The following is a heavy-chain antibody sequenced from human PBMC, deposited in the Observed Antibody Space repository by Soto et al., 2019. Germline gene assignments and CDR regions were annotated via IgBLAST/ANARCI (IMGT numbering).Heavy chain of an antibody. J-gene: IGHJ4*02. CDR2: IIPIFGTA. Sequence: SVKVSCKASGGTFSSYAISWVRQAPGQGLEWMGGIIPIFGTANYAQKFQGRVTITADESTSTAYMELSSLRSEDTAVYYCARGSRPQRGYSGYDFFDYWGQGTLVTVSS. V-gene: IGHV1-69*13. CDR1: GGTFSSYA. CDR3: ARGSRPQRGYSGYDFFDY. D-gene: IGHD5-12*01.